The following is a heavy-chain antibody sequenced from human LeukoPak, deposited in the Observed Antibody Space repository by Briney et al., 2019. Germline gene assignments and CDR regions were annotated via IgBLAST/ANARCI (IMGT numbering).Heavy chain of an antibody. V-gene: IGHV3-21*01. Sequence: GGSLRLSCAASGFTFSSYSMNWVRQAPGKGLEWVSSISISSCYIYYGDPVTGRFTISRDNAKNSMYLQMNSLRAEDTAVYYCARDGGMGEYYYYYYMDVWGKGTTVTVSS. J-gene: IGHJ6*03. CDR1: GFTFSSYS. CDR2: ISISSCYI. CDR3: ARDGGMGEYYYYYYMDV. D-gene: IGHD1-26*01.